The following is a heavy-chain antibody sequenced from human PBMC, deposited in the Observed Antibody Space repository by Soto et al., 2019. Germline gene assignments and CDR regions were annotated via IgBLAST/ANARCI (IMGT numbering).Heavy chain of an antibody. V-gene: IGHV3-30*03. Sequence: QVQLVESGGGVVQPERSLRLSCAASGFTFNIYGMPWVRQAPGKGLEWVTVISYDGTNQYYADSVKGRFTISRDNSKNTLSLQMNRLRPEDTAVYYCARGPRPHHYGDDPDYWGQGTLVTVSS. CDR2: ISYDGTNQ. D-gene: IGHD4-17*01. CDR3: ARGPRPHHYGDDPDY. CDR1: GFTFNIYG. J-gene: IGHJ4*02.